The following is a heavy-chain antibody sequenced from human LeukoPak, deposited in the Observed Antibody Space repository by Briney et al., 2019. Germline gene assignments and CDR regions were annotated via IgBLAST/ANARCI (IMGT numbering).Heavy chain of an antibody. D-gene: IGHD3-3*01. Sequence: SVKVSCKASGGTFSSYAISWVRQAPGQGLERMGGIIPIFGTANYAQEFQGRVTITADESTSTAYMELSSLRSEDTAVYYCARVERYYDFWSGYYTRWFDPWGQGTLVTVSS. V-gene: IGHV1-69*13. CDR1: GGTFSSYA. CDR2: IIPIFGTA. CDR3: ARVERYYDFWSGYYTRWFDP. J-gene: IGHJ5*02.